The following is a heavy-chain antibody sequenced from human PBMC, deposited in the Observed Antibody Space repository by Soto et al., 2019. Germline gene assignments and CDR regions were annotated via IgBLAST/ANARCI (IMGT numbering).Heavy chain of an antibody. V-gene: IGHV3-23*01. D-gene: IGHD3-10*01. Sequence: SLRLSCAASGFTFTTYTMSWVRQAPGKGLEWVSAISGSGGSTYYADSVKGRFTVSRDNSKNTLYLQMNSLRAEDTAVYYCAKVQYGSGSPDYWGQGTLVTVSS. CDR3: AKVQYGSGSPDY. CDR2: ISGSGGST. J-gene: IGHJ4*02. CDR1: GFTFTTYT.